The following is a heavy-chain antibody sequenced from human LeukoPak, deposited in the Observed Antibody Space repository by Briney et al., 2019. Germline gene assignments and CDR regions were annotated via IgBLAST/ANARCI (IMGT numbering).Heavy chain of an antibody. CDR2: ISSSSSYI. Sequence: GGFLRLSCAASGFTFSSYSMNWVRQAPGKGLEWVSSISSSSSYIYYADSVKGRFTISRDNAKNSLYLQMNSLRAEDTAVYYCASLAAAGRGFDYWGQGTLVTVSS. CDR1: GFTFSSYS. J-gene: IGHJ4*02. D-gene: IGHD6-13*01. V-gene: IGHV3-21*01. CDR3: ASLAAAGRGFDY.